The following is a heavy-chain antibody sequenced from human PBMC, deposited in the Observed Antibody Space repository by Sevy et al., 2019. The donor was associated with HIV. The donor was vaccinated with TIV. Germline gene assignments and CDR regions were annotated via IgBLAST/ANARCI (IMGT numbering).Heavy chain of an antibody. CDR2: ISASGDDT. J-gene: IGHJ4*02. CDR3: AIEGTHRRRDY. Sequence: GGSLRLSCAASGFTLSSQAMSWVRQSPGKGQKWVSIISASGDDTYYADSAKGRFTISRDNSKNTLYLQMNGLRAEDTAVYYCAIEGTHRRRDYGGRGTLVTVS. V-gene: IGHV3-23*01. CDR1: GFTLSSQA.